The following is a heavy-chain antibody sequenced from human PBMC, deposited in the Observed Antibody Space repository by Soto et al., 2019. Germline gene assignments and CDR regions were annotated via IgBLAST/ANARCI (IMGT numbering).Heavy chain of an antibody. CDR3: AHIRVTMIVGAGYFQH. V-gene: IGHV2-5*02. D-gene: IGHD3-22*01. J-gene: IGHJ1*01. CDR1: GFSLSSSGVG. CDR2: IYWDDTK. Sequence: QITLKESGPTLVKPTQTLTLTCTFSGFSLSSSGVGVGWIRQPPGKALEWVALIYWDDTKRYSPSLKSGLTITKDTSKNQVVLTITNMDPVDTATYYCAHIRVTMIVGAGYFQHWGQGTLVTVSS.